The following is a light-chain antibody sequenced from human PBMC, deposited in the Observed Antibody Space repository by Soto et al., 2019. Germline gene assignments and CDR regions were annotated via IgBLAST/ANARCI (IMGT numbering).Light chain of an antibody. CDR3: HQYDSWT. Sequence: EIVLTQSPGTLSLSPGERATLSCRASQSFNSIYLAWYQQKPGQAPRLLIYGASSRATGIPDRFSGSGSRTDLTLTISRLEPEDFAVYYCHQYDSWTFGQGTKGDI. CDR2: GAS. J-gene: IGKJ1*01. V-gene: IGKV3-20*01. CDR1: QSFNSIY.